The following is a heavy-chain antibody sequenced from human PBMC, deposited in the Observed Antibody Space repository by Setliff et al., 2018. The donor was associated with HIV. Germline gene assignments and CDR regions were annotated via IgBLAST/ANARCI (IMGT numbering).Heavy chain of an antibody. CDR1: GGPVSSSSSY. V-gene: IGHV4-39*01. D-gene: IGHD3-22*01. CDR3: ARHGVDDTSANYFRFGVHDH. CDR2: VCYSRSS. J-gene: IGHJ4*02. Sequence: PSETLSLTCTVSGGPVSSSSSYWGWIRQPPGKGLEWIGNVCYSRSSYYNPSLKSRVTISVDTSKNQFYLKLSSVTAADTAVYYCARHGVDDTSANYFRFGVHDHWGQGTLVTGSS.